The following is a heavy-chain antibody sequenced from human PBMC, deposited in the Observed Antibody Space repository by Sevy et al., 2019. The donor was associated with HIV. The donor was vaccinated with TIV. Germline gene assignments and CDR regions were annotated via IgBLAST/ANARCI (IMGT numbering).Heavy chain of an antibody. D-gene: IGHD3-10*01. CDR1: EFPFRDYT. Sequence: GGSLRLSCAASEFPFRDYTMNWVRQTQGKGLEWVSYISSGSSYIRYANSVTGRFTISRDNAENSLYLQMNSLRADDMGVYYCARDLDYYGSGTYDHWGQGTLVTVSS. J-gene: IGHJ4*02. CDR3: ARDLDYYGSGTYDH. V-gene: IGHV3-21*06. CDR2: ISSGSSYI.